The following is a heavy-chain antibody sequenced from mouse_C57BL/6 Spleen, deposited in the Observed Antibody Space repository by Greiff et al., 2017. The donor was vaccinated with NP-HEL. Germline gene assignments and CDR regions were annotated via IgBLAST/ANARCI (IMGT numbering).Heavy chain of an antibody. V-gene: IGHV1-64*01. CDR2: IHPNSGST. CDR3: ARYGYYSYAMDY. D-gene: IGHD2-3*01. CDR1: GYTFTSYW. J-gene: IGHJ4*01. Sequence: QVQLQQPGAELVKPGASVKLSCKASGYTFTSYWMHWVKQRPGQGLEWIGMIHPNSGSTNYNEKFTSKATLTVDKSSSTAYMQLSSLTSEDSAVYYCARYGYYSYAMDYWGQGTSVTVSS.